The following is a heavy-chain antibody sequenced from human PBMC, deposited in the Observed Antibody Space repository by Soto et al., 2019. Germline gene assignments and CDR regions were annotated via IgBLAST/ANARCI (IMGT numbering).Heavy chain of an antibody. CDR1: GFTFSIHW. CDR3: EKLPLVLSNAFAL. V-gene: IGHV3-23*01. CDR2: ISGYGDTT. Sequence: HPWWSLRLSCAASGFTFSIHWMHWFRQVPGKGPVWVSGISGYGDTTYYAASVKGRFTISRDNSQKMLFLQMNSLRAEDTAMYYWEKLPLVLSNAFALRGQRTTV. D-gene: IGHD6-13*01. J-gene: IGHJ3*01.